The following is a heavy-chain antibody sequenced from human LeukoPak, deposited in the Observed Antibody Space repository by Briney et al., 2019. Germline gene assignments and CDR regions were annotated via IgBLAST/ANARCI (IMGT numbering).Heavy chain of an antibody. CDR2: MNPNSGNT. Sequence: GASVKVSCKASGYTFTSYDINWVRQATGQGLEWMGWMNPNSGNTGYAQKFQGTVTMTRNTSISTAYMELSSLRSEDTAVYYCARAVTLRGIDYWGQGTLVTVSS. V-gene: IGHV1-8*01. CDR3: ARAVTLRGIDY. CDR1: GYTFTSYD. D-gene: IGHD1-26*01. J-gene: IGHJ4*02.